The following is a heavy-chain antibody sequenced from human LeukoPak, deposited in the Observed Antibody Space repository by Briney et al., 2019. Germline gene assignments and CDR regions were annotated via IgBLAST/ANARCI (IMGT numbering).Heavy chain of an antibody. J-gene: IGHJ4*02. CDR3: ASITGTLNFDY. D-gene: IGHD1-7*01. CDR1: GGSISSYY. CDR2: IYYSGST. V-gene: IGHV4-59*12. Sequence: PSETLSLTCTVSGGSISSYYWSWIRQPPGKGLEWIGYIYYSGSTNYNPSLKSRVTISVDTSKNQFSLKLSSVTAADTAVYYCASITGTLNFDYWGQGTLVTVSS.